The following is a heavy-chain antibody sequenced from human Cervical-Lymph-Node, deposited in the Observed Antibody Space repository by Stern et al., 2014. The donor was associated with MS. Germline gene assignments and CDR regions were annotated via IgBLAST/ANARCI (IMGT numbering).Heavy chain of an antibody. CDR2: IWYDGNKK. CDR1: GFTFSNYG. D-gene: IGHD1-7*01. CDR3: ARGNWNYEGMGY. V-gene: IGHV3-33*01. J-gene: IGHJ4*02. Sequence: VQLVESGGGVVQPGRSLRLSCAASGFTFSNYGMHWVRQAPGKRLEWLGVIWYDGNKKYYADSVKGRFTISRDNSKNTLFLQMSSLTAEDTALYYCARGNWNYEGMGYWGQGTLVTVSS.